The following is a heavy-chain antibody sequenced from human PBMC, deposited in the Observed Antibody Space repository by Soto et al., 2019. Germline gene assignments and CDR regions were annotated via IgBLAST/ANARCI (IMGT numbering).Heavy chain of an antibody. CDR3: VKGGKWNHFGSFDP. Sequence: QVQLVESGGGVVQPGKSLRLSCAASGFTFSNYGLHWVRQAAGRGLEWVAYITYDGSYKYYGDSVRGRFTLSRDNPKNTVYLQTNSLKPEDTAMYYCVKGGKWNHFGSFDPWGHGTLVAVSS. CDR1: GFTFSNYG. CDR2: ITYDGSYK. V-gene: IGHV3-30*18. J-gene: IGHJ5*02. D-gene: IGHD1-1*01.